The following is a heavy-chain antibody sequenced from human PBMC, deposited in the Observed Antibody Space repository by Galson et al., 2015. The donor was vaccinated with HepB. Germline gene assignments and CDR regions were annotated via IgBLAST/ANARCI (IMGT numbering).Heavy chain of an antibody. CDR2: TYYRSKWYS. J-gene: IGHJ6*02. V-gene: IGHV6-1*01. D-gene: IGHD6-19*01. Sequence: CAISEDSVSSNSAAWNWIRRSPSRGLEWLGRTYYRSKWYSDYAVSVRSRISINVDTSRNQFPLQLNSVTPEDTAMYYCARVAGTIYYYGMDVWGQGTTVTVSS. CDR3: ARVAGTIYYYGMDV. CDR1: EDSVSSNSAA.